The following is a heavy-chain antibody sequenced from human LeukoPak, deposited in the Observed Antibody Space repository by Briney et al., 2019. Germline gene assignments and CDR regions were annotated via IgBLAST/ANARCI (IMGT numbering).Heavy chain of an antibody. J-gene: IGHJ4*02. CDR3: AREMSVAGLFDY. V-gene: IGHV3-33*01. Sequence: HPGRSLRLSCAASGFTSSSYGMHWVRQAPGKGLEWVAVIWYDGSNKYYVDSVKGRFTISRDNSKSTLYLQMNSLRAEDTAVYYCAREMSVAGLFDYWGQGTLVTVSS. D-gene: IGHD6-19*01. CDR2: IWYDGSNK. CDR1: GFTSSSYG.